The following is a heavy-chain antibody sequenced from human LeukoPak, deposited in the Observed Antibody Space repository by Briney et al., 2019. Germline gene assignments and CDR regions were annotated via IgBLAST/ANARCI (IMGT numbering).Heavy chain of an antibody. Sequence: ASVKVSCRASGYTCTGYYMHWVRQAPAQELEGMGWINPNSGGTNYAQKFQGRVPMTRDTSISTAYMELSRLRSDDTAVYYCARGRGQWLLLSDVWGQGTTVTVSS. D-gene: IGHD6-19*01. CDR1: GYTCTGYY. J-gene: IGHJ6*01. V-gene: IGHV1-2*02. CDR3: ARGRGQWLLLSDV. CDR2: INPNSGGT.